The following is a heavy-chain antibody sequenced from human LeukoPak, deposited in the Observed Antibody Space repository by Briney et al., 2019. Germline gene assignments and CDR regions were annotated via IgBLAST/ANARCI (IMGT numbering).Heavy chain of an antibody. CDR2: ISGSGDNT. D-gene: IGHD1-26*01. CDR3: ARDRYTGSYYGY. J-gene: IGHJ4*02. CDR1: GFSFSSYA. V-gene: IGHV3-23*01. Sequence: GGSLRLSCAASGFSFSSYAMSWVRQAPGKGLEWVSSISGSGDNTYYAESVRGRFTISRDNAMNSLYLQMNSLRAEDTAVYYCARDRYTGSYYGYWGQGTLVTVSS.